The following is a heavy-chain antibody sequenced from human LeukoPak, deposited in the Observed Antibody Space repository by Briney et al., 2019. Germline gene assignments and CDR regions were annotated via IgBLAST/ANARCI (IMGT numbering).Heavy chain of an antibody. CDR1: GGTFSSYA. V-gene: IGHV1-69*06. Sequence: ASVKVSCKASGGTFSSYAISWVRQAPGQGLEWMGGIIPIFGTANYAQKFQGRVTITADKSTSTAYMELSSLRSKDTAVYYCARGTPDLYYYYDSSGYYYEGFDYWGQGTLVTVSS. CDR3: ARGTPDLYYYYDSSGYYYEGFDY. CDR2: IIPIFGTA. J-gene: IGHJ4*02. D-gene: IGHD3-22*01.